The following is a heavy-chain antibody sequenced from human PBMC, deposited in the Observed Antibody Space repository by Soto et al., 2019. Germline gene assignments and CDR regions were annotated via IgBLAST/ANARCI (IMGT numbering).Heavy chain of an antibody. CDR3: ARGYGPSEDFDY. CDR2: INHSGST. J-gene: IGHJ4*02. D-gene: IGHD3-10*01. V-gene: IGHV4-34*01. CDR1: GGSFSGYY. Sequence: SETLSLTCAVYGGSFSGYYWSWIRQLPGKGLEWIGEINHSGSTNYNPSLKSRVTISVDTSKNQFSLKLSSVTAADTAVYYCARGYGPSEDFDYWGQGTLVTVSS.